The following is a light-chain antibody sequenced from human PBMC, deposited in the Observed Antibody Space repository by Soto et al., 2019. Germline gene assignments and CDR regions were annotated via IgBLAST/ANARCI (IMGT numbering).Light chain of an antibody. J-gene: IGKJ4*01. CDR2: GAS. Sequence: VLTQAPGMLSLSPGDRAALSCRPCRRVISSNLAWYQQKPGQAPRLLIYGASSRATGIPDRFSGSGSGTDFTLTISRLEPEDFAVYYCQQYGSSPLTFGGGTKVDIK. CDR1: RRVISSN. CDR3: QQYGSSPLT. V-gene: IGKV3-20*01.